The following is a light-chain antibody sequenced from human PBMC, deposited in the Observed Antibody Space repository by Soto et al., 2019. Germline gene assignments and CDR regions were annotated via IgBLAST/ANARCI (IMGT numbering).Light chain of an antibody. V-gene: IGLV4-69*02. Sequence: QPVLTQSPSASASLGAWVKLTCTLDSGHRNYAIAWHQQQPGKGPRYLMKVNSDGSHIQGDGIPGRFSGSSSGAERYLIISSLQSEDEADYYCQTWGTGIPFGGGTKLTVL. CDR2: VNSDGSH. CDR3: QTWGTGIP. J-gene: IGLJ3*02. CDR1: SGHRNYA.